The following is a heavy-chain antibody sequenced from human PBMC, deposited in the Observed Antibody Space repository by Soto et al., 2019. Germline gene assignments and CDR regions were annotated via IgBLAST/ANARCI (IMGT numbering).Heavy chain of an antibody. CDR3: ARDRCTTTSCYSWFDP. CDR2: IDDSGST. V-gene: IGHV4-31*03. J-gene: IGHJ5*02. Sequence: QVQLQESGPGLVKPSQTLSLTCTVSGGSISSGDYYWTWIRQHPGKGLEWIGYIDDSGSTYYNPSLKSRVTISVDTSKNQFSLRLSSVTAADTAVYFCARDRCTTTSCYSWFDPWGQGTLVTVS. D-gene: IGHD2-2*01. CDR1: GGSISSGDYY.